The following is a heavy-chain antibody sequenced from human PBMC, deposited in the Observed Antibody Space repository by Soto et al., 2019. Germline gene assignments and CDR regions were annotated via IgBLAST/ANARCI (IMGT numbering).Heavy chain of an antibody. Sequence: GASVNVSCKSSGYTFTGYYIHWVRQAPGQGLEWMGWINPNSGGTNYAQKFQGRVTMTRDTSISTAYMELSRLRSDDTAVYYCARAQPQYGDYVGAFDYWGQGTLVTVSS. D-gene: IGHD4-17*01. CDR3: ARAQPQYGDYVGAFDY. J-gene: IGHJ4*02. CDR1: GYTFTGYY. V-gene: IGHV1-2*02. CDR2: INPNSGGT.